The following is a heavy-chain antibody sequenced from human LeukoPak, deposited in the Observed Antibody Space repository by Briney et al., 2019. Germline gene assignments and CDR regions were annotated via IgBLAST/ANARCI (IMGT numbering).Heavy chain of an antibody. V-gene: IGHV3-53*04. CDR2: IYSGGST. Sequence: ETLSLTCAVYGGSFSGYYWSWVRQAPGKGLEWVSVIYSGGSTYYADSVKGRFTISRHNSKNTLYLQMNSLRAEDTAVYYCASPKLPTSGYYYYYYGMDVWGQGTTVTVSS. CDR3: ASPKLPTSGYYYYYYGMDV. D-gene: IGHD4-23*01. J-gene: IGHJ6*02. CDR1: GGSFSGYY.